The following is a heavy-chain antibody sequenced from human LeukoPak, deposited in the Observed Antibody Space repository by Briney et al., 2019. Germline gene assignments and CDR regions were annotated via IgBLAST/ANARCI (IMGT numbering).Heavy chain of an antibody. J-gene: IGHJ4*02. D-gene: IGHD3-22*01. Sequence: ASVKVSCKASGYTFTGYYMHWVRQAPGQGLEWMVWINPNSGGTNYAQKFQGRVTMTRDTSISTAYMELSRLRSDDTAVYYCARDILSRDYYDSSGYLGYWGQGTLVTVSS. CDR2: INPNSGGT. CDR1: GYTFTGYY. V-gene: IGHV1-2*02. CDR3: ARDILSRDYYDSSGYLGY.